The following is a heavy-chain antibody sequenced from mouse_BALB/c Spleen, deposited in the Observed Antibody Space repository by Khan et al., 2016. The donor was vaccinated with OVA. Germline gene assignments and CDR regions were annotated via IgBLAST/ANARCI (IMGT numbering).Heavy chain of an antibody. V-gene: IGHV1-77*01. Sequence: VQLVESGPELARPGASVKLSCKASGYTFTDYYLNWMRQRTGQGLEWIGEISPGSDNAYYNEKFKGKATLTADKSSSTAYMQLTSLTSEDSAVYFCAREWAAWFPYWGHGTLVTVSA. J-gene: IGHJ3*01. CDR2: ISPGSDNA. CDR3: AREWAAWFPY. CDR1: GYTFTDYY.